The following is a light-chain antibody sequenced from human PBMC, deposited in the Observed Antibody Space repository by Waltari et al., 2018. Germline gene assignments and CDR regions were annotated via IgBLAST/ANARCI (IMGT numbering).Light chain of an antibody. V-gene: IGKV1-39*01. CDR2: AAS. Sequence: DIQMTQSPSSVSASVGDRVTITCRASQNIGTSLNWYQQKPGKAPKLLVHAASSLYSGVPSRFSGSGSGTDFTPTISSLQPEDFTTYYCQQSYSTPRLTFGGGTKVDIK. CDR3: QQSYSTPRLT. CDR1: QNIGTS. J-gene: IGKJ4*01.